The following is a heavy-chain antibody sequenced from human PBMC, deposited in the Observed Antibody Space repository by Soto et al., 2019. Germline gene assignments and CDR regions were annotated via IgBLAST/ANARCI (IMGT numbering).Heavy chain of an antibody. J-gene: IGHJ6*04. Sequence: GGSLRLSCAASGFTFSSYWMHWVRQAPGKGLVWVSRINSDGSSTSYGDSVKGRFTISRDNAKNTLYLQMNSLRAEDTAVYYCARTLYCSSTSCLPDVWGKGTTVTVSS. V-gene: IGHV3-74*01. CDR1: GFTFSSYW. CDR2: INSDGSST. D-gene: IGHD2-2*01. CDR3: ARTLYCSSTSCLPDV.